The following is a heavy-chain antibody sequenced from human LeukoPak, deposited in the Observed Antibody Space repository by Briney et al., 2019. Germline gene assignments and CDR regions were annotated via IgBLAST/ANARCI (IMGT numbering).Heavy chain of an antibody. Sequence: SGGSLRLSCAASEFTVSSNYMNWVRQAPGKGLEWVSFIYSGGSTYYADSVRGRFTISRDSSKNTLYLQMNSLRAEDTAVYFCATFTPLRAFDFWGQGTLVTVPS. D-gene: IGHD3-16*01. J-gene: IGHJ4*02. CDR3: ATFTPLRAFDF. V-gene: IGHV3-66*01. CDR2: IYSGGST. CDR1: EFTVSSNY.